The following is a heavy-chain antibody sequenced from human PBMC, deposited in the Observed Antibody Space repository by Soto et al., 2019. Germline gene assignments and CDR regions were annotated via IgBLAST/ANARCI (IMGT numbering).Heavy chain of an antibody. V-gene: IGHV3-74*01. D-gene: IGHD6-13*01. CDR3: ARKGIAAAGAGFDP. CDR1: GFTFSSYW. J-gene: IGHJ5*02. Sequence: GGSLRLSCAASGFTFSSYWMHWVRQAPGKGLVWVSRINSDGSSTSYADSGKGRLTISRDNAKNTLYLQRNSLRAEDAAVYYCARKGIAAAGAGFDPWGQGILVTVSS. CDR2: INSDGSST.